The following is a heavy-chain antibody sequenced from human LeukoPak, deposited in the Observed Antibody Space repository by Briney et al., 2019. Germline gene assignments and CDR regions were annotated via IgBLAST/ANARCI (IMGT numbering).Heavy chain of an antibody. CDR3: ARLPPSYYYDSSGSNWFDP. Sequence: SETLSLTCTVSGGSISSTSYYWGWIRQPPGKGLEWIGYIYYSGSTNYNPSLKSRVTISVDTSKNQFSLKLSSVTAADTAVYYCARLPPSYYYDSSGSNWFDPWGQGTLVTVSS. J-gene: IGHJ5*02. V-gene: IGHV4-61*05. CDR1: GGSISSTSYY. D-gene: IGHD3-22*01. CDR2: IYYSGST.